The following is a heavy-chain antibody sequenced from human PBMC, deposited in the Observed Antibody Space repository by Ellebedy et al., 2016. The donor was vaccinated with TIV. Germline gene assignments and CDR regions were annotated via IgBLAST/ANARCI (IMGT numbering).Heavy chain of an antibody. CDR2: ISNSAGST. V-gene: IGHV3-23*01. J-gene: IGHJ4*02. D-gene: IGHD4-23*01. CDR3: AKLTSANSPFDN. Sequence: GESLKISCTASGFTFSNYAMHWVRQAPGKRLEWVSSISNSAGSTYDADSVKGRFTISRDNSKNTLYLQMNSLRAEDTAVYYCAKLTSANSPFDNWGQGTLVTVSS. CDR1: GFTFSNYA.